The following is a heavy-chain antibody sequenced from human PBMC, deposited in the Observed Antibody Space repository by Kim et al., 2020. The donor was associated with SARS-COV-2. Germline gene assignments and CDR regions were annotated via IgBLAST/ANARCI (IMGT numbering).Heavy chain of an antibody. CDR1: GYTFTGYY. J-gene: IGHJ5*02. Sequence: ASVKVSCKASGYTFTGYYMHWVRQAPGQGLEWMGRINPNSGGTNYAQKFQGRVTMTRDTSISTAYMELSRLRSDDTAVYYCARAYYDFWSADGWFDPWGQGTLVTVSS. CDR2: INPNSGGT. D-gene: IGHD3-3*01. V-gene: IGHV1-2*06. CDR3: ARAYYDFWSADGWFDP.